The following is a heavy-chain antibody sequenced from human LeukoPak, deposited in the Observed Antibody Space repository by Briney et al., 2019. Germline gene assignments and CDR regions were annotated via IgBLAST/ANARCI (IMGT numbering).Heavy chain of an antibody. J-gene: IGHJ3*02. CDR2: ISSSSSTI. Sequence: GGSLRLSCAASGFTFSSFSMNWVRQTPGKGLEWVSYISSSSSTIYYADSVKGRFTISRDNAKNSLYLQMNSLRAEDTAVYYCARGFYDSSGSDIWGQGTMVTVSS. V-gene: IGHV3-48*04. CDR3: ARGFYDSSGSDI. CDR1: GFTFSSFS. D-gene: IGHD3-22*01.